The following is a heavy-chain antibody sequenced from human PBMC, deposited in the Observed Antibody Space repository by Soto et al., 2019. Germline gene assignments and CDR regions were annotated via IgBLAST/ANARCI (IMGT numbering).Heavy chain of an antibody. CDR1: GYTFTIYG. D-gene: IGHD5-18*01. J-gene: IGHJ4*02. CDR2: ISAYNGNT. V-gene: IGHV1-18*01. CDR3: ARLLLVTPYYFDY. Sequence: AASVKLSCKASGYTFTIYGISWVRQAPGQGLEWMGWISAYNGNTNYAQKLQGRVTMTTDTSTSTAYMELRSLRSDDTAVYYCARLLLVTPYYFDYWGQGTLVTVSS.